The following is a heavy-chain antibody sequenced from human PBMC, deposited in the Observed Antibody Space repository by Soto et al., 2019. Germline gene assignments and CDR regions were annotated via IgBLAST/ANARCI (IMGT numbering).Heavy chain of an antibody. CDR2: IYPGDSDT. D-gene: IGHD1-26*01. CDR1: GYSFTSYW. V-gene: IGHV5-51*01. CDR3: ARHRVGATSDLDY. Sequence: GESLKIPCKGSGYSFTSYWIGWVRQMPGKGLEWMGIIYPGDSDTRYSPSFQGQVTISADKSISTAYLQWSSLKASDTAMYSCARHRVGATSDLDYWGQGTLVTVSS. J-gene: IGHJ4*02.